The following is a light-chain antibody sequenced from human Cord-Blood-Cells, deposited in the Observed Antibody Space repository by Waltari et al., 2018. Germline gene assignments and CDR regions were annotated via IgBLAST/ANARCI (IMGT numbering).Light chain of an antibody. CDR1: QRVSSSH. CDR2: GAS. J-gene: IGKJ2*03. Sequence: EIVLTQSPGTLSMSPGERDTLSCRASQRVSSSHLAWYPQKPGEAPRLLIYGASSRATAIPDRFSGSGSVTDFTLTISRLEPEDFAVYYCQQYGSSPRYSFGQGTKLEIK. CDR3: QQYGSSPRYS. V-gene: IGKV3-20*01.